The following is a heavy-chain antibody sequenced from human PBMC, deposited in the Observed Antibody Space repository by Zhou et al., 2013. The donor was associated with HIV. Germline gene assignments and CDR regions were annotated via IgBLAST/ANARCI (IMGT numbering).Heavy chain of an antibody. CDR2: IHTSGST. CDR1: GGSISSYY. J-gene: IGHJ5*02. V-gene: IGHV4-4*07. Sequence: QVQLQESGPGLVKPSETLSLICTVSGGSISSYYWSWIRQPAGKGLEWIGRIHTSGSTNYNPSLKSRVTMSVDTSKNQFSLKLSSVTAADTAVYYCARMDYDFWSGYYKVGGGWFDPVGPGNPGHRLL. D-gene: IGHD3-3*01. CDR3: ARMDYDFWSGYYKVGGGWFDP.